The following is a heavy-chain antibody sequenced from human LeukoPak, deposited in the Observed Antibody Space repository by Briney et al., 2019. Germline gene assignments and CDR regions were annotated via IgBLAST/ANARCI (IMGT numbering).Heavy chain of an antibody. CDR1: GFTFSSYG. CDR2: ITYDGSNQ. Sequence: GGSLRLSCAASGFTFSSYGMHWVRQAPGKGPEWAAFITYDGSNQYYADSVKGRFTISRDNSKNTLYLQMNSLRAEDTAVYYCAKGTPDYWGQGTLVTVSS. V-gene: IGHV3-30*02. CDR3: AKGTPDY. D-gene: IGHD2-2*01. J-gene: IGHJ4*02.